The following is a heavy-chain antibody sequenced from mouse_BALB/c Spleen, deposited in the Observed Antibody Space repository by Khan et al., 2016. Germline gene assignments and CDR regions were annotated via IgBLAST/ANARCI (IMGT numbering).Heavy chain of an antibody. CDR2: ILPGSGST. CDR1: GYTFSSYW. Sequence: QVQLQQPGAELMKPGASVKISCKATGYTFSSYWIEWVKQRPGHGLEWIGEILPGSGSTNYNEKFKGKATFTADTSSNTAYMQLNSLTSEDAAVYYCARLRQLGLRDYFDYWGQGTTLTVSS. D-gene: IGHD3-2*01. J-gene: IGHJ2*01. CDR3: ARLRQLGLRDYFDY. V-gene: IGHV1-9*01.